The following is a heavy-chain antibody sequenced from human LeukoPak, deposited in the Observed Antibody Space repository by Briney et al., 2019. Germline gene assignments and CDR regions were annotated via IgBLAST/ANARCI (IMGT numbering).Heavy chain of an antibody. D-gene: IGHD1-14*01. J-gene: IGHJ5*02. CDR2: IIPILGIA. Sequence: SVKVSCKASGGTFSSYAISWVRQAPGQGLEWMGRIIPILGIANYAQKFQGRVTITADKSTSTAYMELSSLRSEDTAVYYCATGTEETLSGPYKGGSLSWGQETLVPVPS. V-gene: IGHV1-69*04. CDR3: ATGTEETLSGPYKGGSLS. CDR1: GGTFSSYA.